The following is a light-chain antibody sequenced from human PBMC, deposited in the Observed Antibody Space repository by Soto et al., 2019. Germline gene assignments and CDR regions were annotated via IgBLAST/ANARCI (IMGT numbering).Light chain of an antibody. CDR3: QQYGSSPPLT. CDR2: GAS. CDR1: QSVSSNY. J-gene: IGKJ4*02. Sequence: IGLTQSPGTLSLSPGERATLSCRASQSVSSNYLAWYQQKPGQAPTLLIYGASIRATGIPDRFSGSGSGTDFTLTISRLETEDFAVYYCQQYGSSPPLTFDGGTKVEIK. V-gene: IGKV3-20*01.